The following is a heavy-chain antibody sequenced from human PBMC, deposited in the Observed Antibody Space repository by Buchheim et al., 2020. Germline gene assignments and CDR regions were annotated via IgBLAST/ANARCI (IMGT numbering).Heavy chain of an antibody. V-gene: IGHV1-46*01. J-gene: IGHJ5*02. Sequence: QVQLVQSGAEVKKPGASVKVSCKASGYTFTSYYMHWVRQAPGQGLEWMGIINPSGGSTSYAQKFQGRVTMTRDTSTSTAYMELSSLRSEDTAVYYCARDMEVTVTTFSWFDPWGQGTL. D-gene: IGHD4-17*01. CDR1: GYTFTSYY. CDR2: INPSGGST. CDR3: ARDMEVTVTTFSWFDP.